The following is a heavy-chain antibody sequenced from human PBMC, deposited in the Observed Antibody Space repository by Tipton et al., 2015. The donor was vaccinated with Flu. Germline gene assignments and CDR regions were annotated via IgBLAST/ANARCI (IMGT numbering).Heavy chain of an antibody. Sequence: SGFTFSSYGMHWVRQAPGKGLEWVAVIWYDGSNKYYADSVKGRFTISRDNSKNTLYLQMNSLRAEDTAVYYCARDQGYYDSSGLWFGDYYYGMDVWGQGTTVTVSS. CDR2: IWYDGSNK. D-gene: IGHD3-22*01. CDR1: GFTFSSYG. J-gene: IGHJ6*02. CDR3: ARDQGYYDSSGLWFGDYYYGMDV. V-gene: IGHV3-33*01.